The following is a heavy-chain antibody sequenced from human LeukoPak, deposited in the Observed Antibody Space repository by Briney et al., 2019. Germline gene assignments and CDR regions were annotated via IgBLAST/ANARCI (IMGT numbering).Heavy chain of an antibody. D-gene: IGHD3-22*01. CDR1: GFTFSSYA. CDR3: AKDPYYYDSSGYPPFY. J-gene: IGHJ4*02. V-gene: IGHV3-23*01. CDR2: ISGSGGST. Sequence: PGGSLRLSCAASGFTFSSYAMNWVRQAPGKGLEWVSTISGSGGSTYYADSVKGRFTISRDNSKNTLYLQMNSLRAEDTAVYYCAKDPYYYDSSGYPPFYWGQGTLVTVSS.